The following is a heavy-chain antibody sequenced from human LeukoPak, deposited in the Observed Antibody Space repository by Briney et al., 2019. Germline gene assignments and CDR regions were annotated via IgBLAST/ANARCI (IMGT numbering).Heavy chain of an antibody. CDR1: GFTFSNAW. V-gene: IGHV3-15*01. J-gene: IGHJ6*02. Sequence: GGSLRLSCAASGFTFSNAWMSWVRQAPGKGLEWVGRIKSKTDGGTTDYAAPVKGRFTISRDDSKNTLYLQMNSLKTEDTAVYYCTTALRYFDWLPHDYYYYGMDVWGQGATVTVSS. CDR2: IKSKTDGGTT. CDR3: TTALRYFDWLPHDYYYYGMDV. D-gene: IGHD3-9*01.